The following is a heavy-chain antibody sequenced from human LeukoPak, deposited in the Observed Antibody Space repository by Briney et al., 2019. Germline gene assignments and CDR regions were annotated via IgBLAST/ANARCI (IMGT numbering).Heavy chain of an antibody. V-gene: IGHV3-30*04. Sequence: GRSLRLSCAASGFTFSSYAMHWVRQAPGKGLEWVAVISYDGSNKYCADSVKGRFTISRDNSKNTLYLQMNSLRAEDTAVYYCAISDYCSSTSCYRGEDYYYYGMDVWGQGTTVTVSS. D-gene: IGHD2-2*01. CDR2: ISYDGSNK. CDR3: AISDYCSSTSCYRGEDYYYYGMDV. J-gene: IGHJ6*02. CDR1: GFTFSSYA.